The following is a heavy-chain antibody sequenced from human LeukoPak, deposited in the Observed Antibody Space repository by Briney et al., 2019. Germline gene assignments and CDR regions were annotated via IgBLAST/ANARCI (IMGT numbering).Heavy chain of an antibody. J-gene: IGHJ4*02. V-gene: IGHV4-39*01. Sequence: PSETLSLTCTVSGGSISSSSYYWGGIRQPPGKGLEWIGSIYYSGSTYYNPSLKSRVTISVDTSKNQFSLKLSSVTAADTAVYYCARPAGPLYSSGWYAYWGQGTLVTVSS. CDR2: IYYSGST. CDR1: GGSISSSSYY. D-gene: IGHD6-19*01. CDR3: ARPAGPLYSSGWYAY.